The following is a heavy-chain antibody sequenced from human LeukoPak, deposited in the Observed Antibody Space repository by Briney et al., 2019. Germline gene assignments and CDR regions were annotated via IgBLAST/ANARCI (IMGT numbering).Heavy chain of an antibody. J-gene: IGHJ6*03. CDR1: GFTFSSYA. V-gene: IGHV3-30-3*01. CDR2: ISYDGSNK. D-gene: IGHD1-1*01. CDR3: AKGAGFYYYYMDV. Sequence: GGSLRLSCAASGFTFSSYAMHWVRQAPGKGLEWVAVISYDGSNKYYADSVKGRFTISRDNSKNTLYLQMNSLRAEDTAVYYCAKGAGFYYYYMDVWGKGTTVTVSS.